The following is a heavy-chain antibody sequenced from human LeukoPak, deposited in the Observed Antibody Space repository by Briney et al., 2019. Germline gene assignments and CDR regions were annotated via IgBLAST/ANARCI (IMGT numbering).Heavy chain of an antibody. CDR3: AKDRHPARTDGYYFEH. CDR1: AFTFRTYG. V-gene: IGHV3-30*18. Sequence: GGSLRLSYAASAFTFRTYGMHWVRQAPGKGLEWVAVISYDANLKNYADSVKGRFTISRDNSKNTLYLQMNSLRAEDTAVYYCAKDRHPARTDGYYFEHWGQGTLVTVSS. J-gene: IGHJ4*02. CDR2: ISYDANLK. D-gene: IGHD1-14*01.